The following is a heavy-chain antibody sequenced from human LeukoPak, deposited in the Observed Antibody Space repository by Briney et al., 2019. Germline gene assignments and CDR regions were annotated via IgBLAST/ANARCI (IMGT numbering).Heavy chain of an antibody. J-gene: IGHJ4*02. V-gene: IGHV3-74*01. CDR3: ARASGTDSSGYLQIDY. CDR2: INSDGGDT. CDR1: GFTFSRSW. D-gene: IGHD3-22*01. Sequence: GGSLRLSCAASGFTFSRSWRHWVRQAPGKGLVWLSRINSDGGDTTYADSVKGRFTISRDNAKNTLYLQMNSLRAEDTAMYYCARASGTDSSGYLQIDYWGQGTLVTVSS.